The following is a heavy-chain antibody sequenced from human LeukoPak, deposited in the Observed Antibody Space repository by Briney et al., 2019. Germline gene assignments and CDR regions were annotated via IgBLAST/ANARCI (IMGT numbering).Heavy chain of an antibody. J-gene: IGHJ4*02. CDR2: IKQDGSEK. CDR3: ARGSTSNSIDY. D-gene: IGHD4-11*01. CDR1: EFTLSSYN. V-gene: IGHV3-7*01. Sequence: GGSLRLSCAASEFTLSSYNMKWVRQAPGKGLEWVANIKQDGSEKYYVDSVKGRFTISRDNAKNSLYLQMNSLRADDTAVYYCARGSTSNSIDYWGQGTLVTVSS.